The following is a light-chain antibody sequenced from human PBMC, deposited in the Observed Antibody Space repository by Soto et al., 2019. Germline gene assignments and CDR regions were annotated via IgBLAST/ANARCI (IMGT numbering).Light chain of an antibody. V-gene: IGLV4-69*01. Sequence: QLVLTQSPSATACLGASVKLTCTLSSGHNSYAIAWHQQQPEKGPRYLMKVNSDGSHSKGDGIPDRFSGSSSGAERYLTISSLQSEDEADYYCQTWSTDIRVFGGGTKLTVL. CDR3: QTWSTDIRV. CDR2: VNSDGSH. J-gene: IGLJ3*02. CDR1: SGHNSYA.